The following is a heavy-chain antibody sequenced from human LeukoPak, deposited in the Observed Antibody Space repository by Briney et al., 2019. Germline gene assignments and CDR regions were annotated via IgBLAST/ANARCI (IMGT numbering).Heavy chain of an antibody. D-gene: IGHD1-7*01. CDR1: GFTFSSYA. V-gene: IGHV3-23*01. J-gene: IGHJ4*02. Sequence: RGSLRPSCAASGFTFSSYAMSWARQAPGKGLEWVSAISGSGGSTYYAGSVKGRFTISRDNSKNTLYLQMNSLRAEDTAVYYCAKDGNCGDYLGQGTLATVSS. CDR2: ISGSGGST. CDR3: AKDGNCGDY.